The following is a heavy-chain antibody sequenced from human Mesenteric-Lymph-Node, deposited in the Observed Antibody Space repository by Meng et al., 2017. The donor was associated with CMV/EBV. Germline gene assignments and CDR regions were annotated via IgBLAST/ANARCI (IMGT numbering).Heavy chain of an antibody. CDR2: INGDGLNT. Sequence: GGSLRLSCAASGFTFSSHWMHWVRQAPGKGLVWVTRINGDGLNTTYADSVNGRFTISRDNAKNTVHLQMNSLRAEDTAVYYCARSSGSYSFNAFDIWGQGTMVTVSS. J-gene: IGHJ3*02. CDR3: ARSSGSYSFNAFDI. CDR1: GFTFSSHW. D-gene: IGHD1-26*01. V-gene: IGHV3-74*01.